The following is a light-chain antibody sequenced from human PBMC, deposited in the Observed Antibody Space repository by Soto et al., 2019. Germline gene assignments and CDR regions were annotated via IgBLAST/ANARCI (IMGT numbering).Light chain of an antibody. V-gene: IGKV1-5*01. CDR3: QQYNSDPLT. Sequence: DIQMTQSPSTLSASVGDRVTITCRASQSISSWLAWYQQKPGKAPKLLIYDASSLESGVPSRFSGSGSGTEFTLTISNLQPDDCATYYCQQYNSDPLTFGGGTKVEIK. CDR1: QSISSW. J-gene: IGKJ4*01. CDR2: DAS.